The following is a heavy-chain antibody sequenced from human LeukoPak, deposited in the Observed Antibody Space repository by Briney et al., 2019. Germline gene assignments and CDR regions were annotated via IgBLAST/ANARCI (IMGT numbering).Heavy chain of an antibody. CDR3: ARDGGYCSGGSCYLYFDY. D-gene: IGHD2-15*01. J-gene: IGHJ4*02. CDR2: IYSGGST. V-gene: IGHV3-53*01. CDR1: GFTVSSNY. Sequence: GGSLRLSCAASGFTVSSNYMSWVRQAPGKGLEWVSVIYSGGSTYYADSVKGRFTISRDNSKNTLYLQMNSLRAEDTAVYYCARDGGYCSGGSCYLYFDYWGQGTLVTVSS.